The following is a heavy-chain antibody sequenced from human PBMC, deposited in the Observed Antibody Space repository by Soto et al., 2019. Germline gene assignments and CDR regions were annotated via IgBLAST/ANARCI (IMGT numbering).Heavy chain of an antibody. V-gene: IGHV6-1*01. D-gene: IGHD3-22*01. Sequence: PSQALSLICDISGYCFPVNNAACNWIRQSPSRGLEWLGRTYYRSKWYNHYAVSVKSRITVNPDTSKNQFSLQLNSMTPEDTAVYYCARNGPGGYIDFWGQGTLVTVSS. CDR2: TYYRSKWYN. J-gene: IGHJ4*02. CDR3: ARNGPGGYIDF. CDR1: GYCFPVNNAA.